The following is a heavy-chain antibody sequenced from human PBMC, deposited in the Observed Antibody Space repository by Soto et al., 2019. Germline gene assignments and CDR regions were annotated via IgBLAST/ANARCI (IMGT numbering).Heavy chain of an antibody. J-gene: IGHJ3*02. CDR3: AKKTDSSSPWGALDI. CDR1: GFTFSSYA. Sequence: EVQLLESGGGLVQPGGSLRLSCAASGFTFSSYAMTWVRQAPAQGLEWVSGISGSGGGTYYADSVKGRFTISRDSSKNTLYLQMDSLRAEDTAVCYCAKKTDSSSPWGALDIWGQGTMVSVSS. V-gene: IGHV3-23*01. D-gene: IGHD6-6*01. CDR2: ISGSGGGT.